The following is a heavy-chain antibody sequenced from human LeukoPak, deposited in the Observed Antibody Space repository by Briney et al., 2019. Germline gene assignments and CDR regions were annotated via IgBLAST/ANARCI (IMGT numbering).Heavy chain of an antibody. J-gene: IGHJ4*02. CDR1: GFTFSSYE. CDR2: ISSSGSTI. D-gene: IGHD4-17*01. V-gene: IGHV3-48*03. Sequence: PGGSLRLSCAASGFTFSSYEMNWVRQAPGKGLGWVSYISSSGSTIYYADSVKGRFTISRDNAKNSLYLQMNSLRAEDTAVYYCARDHGEGFDYWGQGTLVTVSS. CDR3: ARDHGEGFDY.